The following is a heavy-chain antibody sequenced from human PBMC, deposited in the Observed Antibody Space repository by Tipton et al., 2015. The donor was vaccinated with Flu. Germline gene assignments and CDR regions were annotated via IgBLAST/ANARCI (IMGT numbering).Heavy chain of an antibody. D-gene: IGHD5-12*01. CDR3: ARDLRGYSGYTGGDGFDI. Sequence: LTCSVSGGSISTYYWSWIRQPAGKGLEWIGRISPSGSTNYNPSLESRVTMSLDTSKNHFSLRLRSATAADTAIYYCARDLRGYSGYTGGDGFDIWGQGTTVTVSS. V-gene: IGHV4-4*07. J-gene: IGHJ3*02. CDR1: GGSISTYY. CDR2: ISPSGST.